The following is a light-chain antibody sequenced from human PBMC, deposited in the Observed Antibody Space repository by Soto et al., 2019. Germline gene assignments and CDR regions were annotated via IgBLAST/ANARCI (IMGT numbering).Light chain of an antibody. Sequence: EIVLTQSPATLSLSPGERATLSCRASQSISSYLAWYQQKPGQAPRLLIYDASNRATGIPARFSGSGSGTDFTLTISSLEPEDFAVYCCQLRSNWPPALTFGGGTKVEIK. CDR1: QSISSY. V-gene: IGKV3-11*01. J-gene: IGKJ4*01. CDR3: QLRSNWPPALT. CDR2: DAS.